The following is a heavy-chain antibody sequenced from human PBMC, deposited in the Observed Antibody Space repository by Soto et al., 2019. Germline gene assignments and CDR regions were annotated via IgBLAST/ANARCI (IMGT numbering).Heavy chain of an antibody. D-gene: IGHD2-8*02. V-gene: IGHV6-1*01. J-gene: IGHJ6*02. CDR1: GDSVPSNSAA. CDR2: TYYRSKWYN. CDR3: ASVVDGGGRLGNNDMEV. Sequence: PPQTLSLTCAISGDSVPSNSAAWNWVRQSPSRGLEWLGRTYYRSKWYNDYSVSGKSRITINPDTTKNQFSLQLNSVTPEYTAVSYAASVVDGGGRLGNNDMEVWGRGPRVTVSS.